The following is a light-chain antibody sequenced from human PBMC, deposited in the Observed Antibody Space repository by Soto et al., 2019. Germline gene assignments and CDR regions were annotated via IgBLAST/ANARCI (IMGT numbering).Light chain of an antibody. CDR2: EVN. CDR3: SSYTSINTAV. J-gene: IGLJ3*02. CDR1: SSDVGGYDY. V-gene: IGLV2-14*01. Sequence: QSALTQPASVSGSPGQSITISCTGTSSDVGGYDYVSWYQQHPGKAPKLMIFEVNNRPSGVSNRFSGSKSGNTASLTISGRQAEDEADYYCSSYTSINTAVFGGGTKLTVL.